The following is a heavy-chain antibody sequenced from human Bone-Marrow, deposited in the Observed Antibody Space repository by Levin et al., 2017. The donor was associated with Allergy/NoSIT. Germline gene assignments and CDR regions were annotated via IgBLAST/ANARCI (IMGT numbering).Heavy chain of an antibody. J-gene: IGHJ5*02. V-gene: IGHV4-34*01. CDR2: INHSGST. D-gene: IGHD2-15*01. Sequence: SETLSLTCAVYGGSFSGYYWSWIRQPPGKGLEWIGEINHSGSTNYNPSLKSRVTISVDTSKNQFSLKLSSVTAADTAVYYCARTGARKRWSVQKRNWFDPWGQGTLVTVSS. CDR1: GGSFSGYY. CDR3: ARTGARKRWSVQKRNWFDP.